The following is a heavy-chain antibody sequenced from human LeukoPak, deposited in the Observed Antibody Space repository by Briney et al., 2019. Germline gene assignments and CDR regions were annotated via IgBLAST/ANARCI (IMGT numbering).Heavy chain of an antibody. D-gene: IGHD6-13*01. J-gene: IGHJ5*02. Sequence: GASVKVSCKASGYTLTGYYLHWVRQAPGQGLEWMGRIDPNSGGTDYAQNFQGRVTLTRDTSISTAYMELSRLRSDDTAVYYCARDLRIAAAGPKNWFDPWGQGTLVTVSS. CDR3: ARDLRIAAAGPKNWFDP. CDR2: IDPNSGGT. V-gene: IGHV1-2*06. CDR1: GYTLTGYY.